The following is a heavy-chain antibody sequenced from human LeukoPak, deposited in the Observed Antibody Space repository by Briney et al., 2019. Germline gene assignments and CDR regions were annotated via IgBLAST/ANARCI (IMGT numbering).Heavy chain of an antibody. J-gene: IGHJ5*02. Sequence: SETLSLTCTISGASIDSYYWSWIRQPPGKGLEWIGYIYYSGTTNYNPSLKRRVTISVDTSKNQFSLKLSSVTAADTAVYYCARHARSNSWYRWVWFDPWGQGTLVTVSS. D-gene: IGHD6-13*01. CDR1: GASIDSYY. CDR2: IYYSGTT. CDR3: ARHARSNSWYRWVWFDP. V-gene: IGHV4-59*08.